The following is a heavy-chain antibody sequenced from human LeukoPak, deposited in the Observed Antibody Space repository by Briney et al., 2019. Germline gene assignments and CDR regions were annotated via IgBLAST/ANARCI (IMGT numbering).Heavy chain of an antibody. Sequence: ASVKVSCKASDYTFTSYGISWVRQAPGQGLEWMGGIIPIFGTANYAQKFQGRVTITADKSTSTAYMELSSLRSEDTAVYYCARTSPRRNTYYYDSSANWFGPWGQGTLVTVSS. V-gene: IGHV1-69*06. D-gene: IGHD3-22*01. J-gene: IGHJ5*02. CDR2: IIPIFGTA. CDR3: ARTSPRRNTYYYDSSANWFGP. CDR1: DYTFTSYG.